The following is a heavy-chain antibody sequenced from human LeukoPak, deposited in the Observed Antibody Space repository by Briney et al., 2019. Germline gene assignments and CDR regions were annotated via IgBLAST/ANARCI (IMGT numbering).Heavy chain of an antibody. J-gene: IGHJ4*02. D-gene: IGHD6-6*01. V-gene: IGHV4-34*01. Sequence: SETLSLTCAVYGGSFSDYYWSWIRQPPGKGLEWIGEINHSGSTNYNPSLKSRVTISVDTSKNQFSLKLSSVTAADTAVYYCARGGVGIAARRFDYWGQGTLVTVSS. CDR3: ARGGVGIAARRFDY. CDR1: GGSFSDYY. CDR2: INHSGST.